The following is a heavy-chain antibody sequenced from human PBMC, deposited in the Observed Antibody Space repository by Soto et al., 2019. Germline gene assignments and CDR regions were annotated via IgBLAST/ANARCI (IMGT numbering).Heavy chain of an antibody. D-gene: IGHD1-1*01. J-gene: IGHJ3*02. Sequence: SETLSLTCTVARSSISSSRSYWDWIRQPQGKGLEWIGSIYYSGSTYYNPSLKSRVTISVDTSKNQFSLKLSSVTAADTALYYCARRVYNWNDVGTFDIWGQGTMVT. CDR2: IYYSGST. CDR1: RSSISSSRSY. CDR3: ARRVYNWNDVGTFDI. V-gene: IGHV4-39*01.